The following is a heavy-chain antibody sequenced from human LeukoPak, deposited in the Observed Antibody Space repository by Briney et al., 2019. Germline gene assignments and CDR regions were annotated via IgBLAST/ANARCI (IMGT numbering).Heavy chain of an antibody. Sequence: GGSLRLSCAASGFTFSSYGMHWVRQAPGKGLEWVAVIWYDGSNKYYADSVKGRFTISRDSSKNTLYLQMNSLRVEDTAVYYCARDPNRGYSYGYVDYWGQGTLVTVSS. CDR2: IWYDGSNK. J-gene: IGHJ4*02. CDR1: GFTFSSYG. V-gene: IGHV3-33*01. D-gene: IGHD5-18*01. CDR3: ARDPNRGYSYGYVDY.